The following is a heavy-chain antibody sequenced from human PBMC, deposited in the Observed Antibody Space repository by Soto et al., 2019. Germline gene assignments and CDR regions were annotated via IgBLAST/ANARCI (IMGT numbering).Heavy chain of an antibody. J-gene: IGHJ4*01. CDR2: INADNGNT. CDR3: ASPSYGSGNYY. V-gene: IGHV1-3*01. CDR1: GYTFSNYA. Sequence: QVQLVQSGAEVKKPGASVKVSCKASGYTFSNYALHWVRQAPGQRLEWMGWINADNGNTKYSQKFQGRVTFTRDTSARTAYMDLSRLRSEDTAVYYCASPSYGSGNYYWGQGTLVTVSS. D-gene: IGHD3-10*01.